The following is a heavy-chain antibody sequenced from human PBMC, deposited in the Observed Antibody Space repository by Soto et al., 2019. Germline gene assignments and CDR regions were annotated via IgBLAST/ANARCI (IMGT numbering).Heavy chain of an antibody. CDR3: ARGAIYDILTGYGYYFDY. J-gene: IGHJ4*02. CDR1: GGCFSGYY. D-gene: IGHD3-9*01. Sequence: SETLSLTCAVYGGCFSGYYWSWIRQPPGKGLEWIGEINHSGSTNYNPSLKSRVTISVDTSKNQFSLKLSSVTAADTAVYYCARGAIYDILTGYGYYFDYWGQGTLVTVSS. V-gene: IGHV4-34*01. CDR2: INHSGST.